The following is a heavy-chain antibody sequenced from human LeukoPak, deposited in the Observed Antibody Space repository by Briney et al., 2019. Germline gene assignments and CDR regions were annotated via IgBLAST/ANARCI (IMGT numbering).Heavy chain of an antibody. CDR3: ARLSIAARPRRFYYFDY. J-gene: IGHJ4*02. CDR1: GGSISSSSYS. D-gene: IGHD6-6*01. Sequence: PSETLSLTCTVSGGSISSSSYSWGWIRQPPGKGLEWIGSIYYSGSTYYNPSLKSRVTISVDTSKNQFSLKLSSVTAADTAVYYCARLSIAARPRRFYYFDYWGQGTLVTVSS. CDR2: IYYSGST. V-gene: IGHV4-39*01.